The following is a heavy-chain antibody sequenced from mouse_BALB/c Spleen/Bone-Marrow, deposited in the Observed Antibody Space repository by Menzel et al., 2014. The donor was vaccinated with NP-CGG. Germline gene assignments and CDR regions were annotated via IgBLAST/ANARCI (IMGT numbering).Heavy chain of an antibody. Sequence: VQLKESGPELEKPGASVKISCKASGYSFTGYNMNWVKQNNGKSLEWIGNIDPYYGGISYNQKFKGKATLTVDKSSNIAYMQLKSLTSEDSAIYYCAISIEYRPLVYWGQGTLVTVSA. CDR3: AISIEYRPLVY. D-gene: IGHD2-14*01. CDR2: IDPYYGGI. V-gene: IGHV1-39*01. J-gene: IGHJ3*01. CDR1: GYSFTGYN.